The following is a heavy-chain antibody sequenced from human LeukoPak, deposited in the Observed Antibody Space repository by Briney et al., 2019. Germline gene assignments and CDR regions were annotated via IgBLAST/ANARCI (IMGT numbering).Heavy chain of an antibody. Sequence: SLRLSCAASGFTFSSYGMHWVRQAPGKGLEWVAVISYDGSNKYYADSVKGRFTISRDNSKNTLYLQMNSLRAEDTAVYYCAKDSSGWYSFEDYWGQGTLVTVSS. CDR3: AKDSSGWYSFEDY. D-gene: IGHD6-19*01. J-gene: IGHJ4*02. CDR2: ISYDGSNK. V-gene: IGHV3-30*18. CDR1: GFTFSSYG.